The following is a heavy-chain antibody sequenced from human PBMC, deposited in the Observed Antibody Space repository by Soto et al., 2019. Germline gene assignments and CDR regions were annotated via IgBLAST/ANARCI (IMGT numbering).Heavy chain of an antibody. CDR3: ARDYYYDNNGHPGAYYCGMDV. CDR2: ISNSGNT. CDR1: GGSISSYY. V-gene: IGHV4-59*01. D-gene: IGHD3-22*01. Sequence: SETLSLTCTVSGGSISSYYWSWIRQPPGKGLEWIGHISNSGNTNYNPSLKSRVTISVDTSRNQISLNLWSVTAADTAVYYCARDYYYDNNGHPGAYYCGMDVWGQGTTVTSP. J-gene: IGHJ6*02.